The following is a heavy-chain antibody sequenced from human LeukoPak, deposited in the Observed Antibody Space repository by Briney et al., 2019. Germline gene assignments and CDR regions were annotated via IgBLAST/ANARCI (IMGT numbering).Heavy chain of an antibody. Sequence: KPSETLSLTCTVSGGSISSYYWSWIRQPPRKGLEWLGYIYYSGITNYNPSLKSRVTISLDTSKNQFSLKVSSVTAADTAIYYCAKDFSSASYTYYYYYMDVWGKGTTVTVSS. CDR2: IYYSGIT. D-gene: IGHD6-25*01. CDR1: GGSISSYY. J-gene: IGHJ6*03. CDR3: AKDFSSASYTYYYYYMDV. V-gene: IGHV4-59*12.